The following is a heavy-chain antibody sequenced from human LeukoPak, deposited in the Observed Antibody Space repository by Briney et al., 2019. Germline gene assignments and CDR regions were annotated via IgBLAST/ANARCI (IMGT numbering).Heavy chain of an antibody. CDR1: GGSNSRGGYY. D-gene: IGHD1-14*01. V-gene: IGHV4-30-4*08. Sequence: SGTPSPTCPGSGGSNSRGGYYLGWVPPPPRKGLEWIGYIYYSGSTYYNPSLKSRVTISVDTSKNQFSLKLSSVTAADTAVYYCATAPVPSAFDYWGQGTLVTVSS. J-gene: IGHJ4*02. CDR3: ATAPVPSAFDY. CDR2: IYYSGST.